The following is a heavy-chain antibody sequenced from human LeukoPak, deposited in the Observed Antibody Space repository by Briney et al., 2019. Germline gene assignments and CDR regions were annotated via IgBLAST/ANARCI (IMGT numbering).Heavy chain of an antibody. CDR2: ISSSGTYT. CDR1: GFTFSDYY. D-gene: IGHD6-13*01. V-gene: IGHV3-11*05. CDR3: AREPAAGRHMDV. J-gene: IGHJ6*02. Sequence: GGSLRLSCAASGFTFSDYYMSWIRQAPGKGLEWISYISSSGTYTNYADSVKGRSTISRDNAKNSLYLQMNSLRAEDTAVYYCAREPAAGRHMDVWGQGTTVTVSS.